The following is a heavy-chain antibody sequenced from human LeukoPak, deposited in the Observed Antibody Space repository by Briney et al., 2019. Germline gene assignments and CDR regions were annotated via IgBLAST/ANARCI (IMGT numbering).Heavy chain of an antibody. CDR2: FDVEAGDT. D-gene: IGHD3-22*01. CDR3: ATDPTYYFDGSGYYHVDY. Sequence: ASVKVSCKVSGNRLTELSVHWVRQAPGKGLEWMGGFDVEAGDTKYVQNFQGRVTMTEDTSTDTAYMELSSLRSEDTAVYYCATDPTYYFDGSGYYHVDYWGQGTLVTVSS. V-gene: IGHV1-24*01. CDR1: GNRLTELS. J-gene: IGHJ4*02.